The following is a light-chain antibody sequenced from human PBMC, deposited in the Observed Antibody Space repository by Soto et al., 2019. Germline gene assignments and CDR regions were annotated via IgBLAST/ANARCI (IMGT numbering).Light chain of an antibody. V-gene: IGKV3-11*01. CDR3: QQRSNWPPT. CDR2: DAS. CDR1: QSVSSSY. J-gene: IGKJ1*01. Sequence: ELVLTQSPATLSLSPGERATLSCRASQSVSSSYLAWYQQKPGQAPRLLIYDASNRATGIPARFSGSGSGTDFTLTISSLEPEDFAVYYCQQRSNWPPTFGQGTKVDNK.